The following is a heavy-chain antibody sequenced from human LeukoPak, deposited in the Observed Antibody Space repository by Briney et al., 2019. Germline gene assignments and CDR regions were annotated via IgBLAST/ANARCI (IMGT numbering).Heavy chain of an antibody. CDR2: IYSGGST. CDR1: EFSVGSNY. Sequence: GGSLRLSCAASEFSVGSNYTTWVRQAPGKGLEWVSLIYSGGSTYYADSVKGRFTISRDNSKNTLYLQMNSLRAEDTAVYYCARGPSSYHNTGGQGTLVTVSS. D-gene: IGHD5-12*01. J-gene: IGHJ4*02. V-gene: IGHV3-66*01. CDR3: ARGPSSYHNT.